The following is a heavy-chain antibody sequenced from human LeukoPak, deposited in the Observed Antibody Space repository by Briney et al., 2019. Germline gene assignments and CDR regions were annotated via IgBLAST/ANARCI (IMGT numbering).Heavy chain of an antibody. Sequence: SETLSLTCTVSGGSISSSSYYWGWIRQPPGKVLEWIGSIYYSGSTYYNPSLKSRVTISVDTSKNQFSLKLSSVTAADTAVYYCARYGEVVAGIDYWGQGTLVTVSS. V-gene: IGHV4-39*01. J-gene: IGHJ4*02. CDR3: ARYGEVVAGIDY. CDR1: GGSISSSSYY. D-gene: IGHD3-22*01. CDR2: IYYSGST.